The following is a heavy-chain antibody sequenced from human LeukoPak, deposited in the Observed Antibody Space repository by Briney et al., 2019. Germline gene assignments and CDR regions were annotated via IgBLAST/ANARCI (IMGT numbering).Heavy chain of an antibody. CDR1: GGSISSYY. D-gene: IGHD6-13*01. CDR2: IYYSGST. V-gene: IGHV4-59*08. J-gene: IGHJ5*02. CDR3: ARRGSSSWYGWFDP. Sequence: SETLSLTCTVSGGSISSYYWSWIRQPPGKGLEWIGYIYYSGSTNYNPSLKSRVTISVDTSKNQSSLKLSSVTAADTAVYYCARRGSSSWYGWFDPWGQGTLVTVSS.